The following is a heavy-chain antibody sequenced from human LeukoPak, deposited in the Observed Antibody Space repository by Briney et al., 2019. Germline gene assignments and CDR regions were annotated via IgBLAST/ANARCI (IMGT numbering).Heavy chain of an antibody. J-gene: IGHJ3*02. CDR1: GFTFSDYY. Sequence: GGSLRLSCAASGFTFSDYYMNWIRQAPGKGLEWISHIVGRGSTISYADSVKGRFTISRDNAKNSLYLQMNSLRAEDTAVYYCARDRARDEYVWGTYRYGDAFDIWGQGTMVTVSS. CDR3: ARDRARDEYVWGTYRYGDAFDI. CDR2: IVGRGSTI. V-gene: IGHV3-11*04. D-gene: IGHD3-16*02.